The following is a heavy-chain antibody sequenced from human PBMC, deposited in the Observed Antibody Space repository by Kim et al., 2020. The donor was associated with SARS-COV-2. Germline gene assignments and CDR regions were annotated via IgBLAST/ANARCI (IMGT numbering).Heavy chain of an antibody. D-gene: IGHD2-2*02. Sequence: GGSLRLSCAASGFTFSSYAMDWVRQAPGKGLEWVAVISYDGSNKYYADSVEGRFTISRDNPKNTLYLQMNSLRAEDTAVYYCARSRTDCSSTSCYIYFDYWGQGALATVSS. CDR2: ISYDGSNK. CDR3: ARSRTDCSSTSCYIYFDY. V-gene: IGHV3-30*04. J-gene: IGHJ4*02. CDR1: GFTFSSYA.